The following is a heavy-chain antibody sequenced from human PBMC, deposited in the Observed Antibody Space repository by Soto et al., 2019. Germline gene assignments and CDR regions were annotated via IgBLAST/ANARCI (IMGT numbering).Heavy chain of an antibody. CDR3: ARAPSWMAVLRYFDWLHGHFDY. CDR1: VYTFTSYG. CDR2: ISAYNGNT. D-gene: IGHD3-9*01. V-gene: IGHV1-18*01. J-gene: IGHJ4*02. Sequence: GASVTVSCKASVYTFTSYGISWVRPAPRQGLEWMGWISAYNGNTNYAQKLQGRVTMTTDTSTSTAYMELRSLRSDDTAVHYCARAPSWMAVLRYFDWLHGHFDYWGQGTLVTVSS.